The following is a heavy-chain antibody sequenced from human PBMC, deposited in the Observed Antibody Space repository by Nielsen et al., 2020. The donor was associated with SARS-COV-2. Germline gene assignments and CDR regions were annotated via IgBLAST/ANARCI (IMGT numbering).Heavy chain of an antibody. CDR3: VRVHTTELWGPNFDY. CDR2: ISSSSSYI. CDR1: GFTFSSYS. V-gene: IGHV3-21*01. Sequence: GESLKISCAASGFTFSSYSMNWVRQAPGKGLEWVSSISSSSSYIYYADSVKGRFTISRDNAKNTLYLQMHSLRAEDTAVYYCVRVHTTELWGPNFDYWGQGTLVTVSS. D-gene: IGHD3-16*01. J-gene: IGHJ4*02.